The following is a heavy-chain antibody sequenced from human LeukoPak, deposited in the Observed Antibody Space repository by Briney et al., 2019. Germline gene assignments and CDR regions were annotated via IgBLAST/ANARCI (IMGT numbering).Heavy chain of an antibody. CDR1: GGSFSGYY. CDR3: ARGATILTYSGSYYWFDY. J-gene: IGHJ4*02. D-gene: IGHD1-26*01. Sequence: PSETLSLTCAVYGGSFSGYYWSWVRQPPGKGLEWIGEINHSGSTNYNPSLKSRVTISVDTSKNQFSLKLSSVTAADTAVYYCARGATILTYSGSYYWFDYWGQGTLLTVSS. CDR2: INHSGST. V-gene: IGHV4-34*01.